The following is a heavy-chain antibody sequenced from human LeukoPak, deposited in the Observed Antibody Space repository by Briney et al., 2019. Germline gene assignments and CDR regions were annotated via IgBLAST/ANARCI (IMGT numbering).Heavy chain of an antibody. CDR2: IYYSGST. Sequence: SETLSLTWTVSGGSISSYHWSWIRQPPGKGLEWIGYIYYSGSTNYNPSLKSRVTISVNTSKNQFSLKLSSVTAADTAVYYCASKADYYDSSGYESWGQGTLVTVSS. J-gene: IGHJ5*02. D-gene: IGHD3-22*01. V-gene: IGHV4-59*01. CDR3: ASKADYYDSSGYES. CDR1: GGSISSYH.